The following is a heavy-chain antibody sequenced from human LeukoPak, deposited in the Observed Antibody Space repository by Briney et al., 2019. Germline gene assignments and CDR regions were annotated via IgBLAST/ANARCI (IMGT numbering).Heavy chain of an antibody. D-gene: IGHD6-19*01. J-gene: IGHJ4*02. CDR3: ATQAVAGDFGY. V-gene: IGHV3-30*03. Sequence: GGSLRLSCAASGFTFSNYGMHWVRQAPGKGLEWVALISDDGSNKKYADSVKGRFTISRDNSKNTLYLQMNSLRAEDTAVYYCATQAVAGDFGYWGQGTLVTVSS. CDR2: ISDDGSNK. CDR1: GFTFSNYG.